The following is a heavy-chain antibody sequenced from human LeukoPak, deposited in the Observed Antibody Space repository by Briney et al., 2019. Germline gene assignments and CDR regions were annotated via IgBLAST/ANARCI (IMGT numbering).Heavy chain of an antibody. D-gene: IGHD5-12*01. CDR1: GFTFSSYA. CDR2: ISGSGGST. CDR3: AKRVRWGVATYYYYYYGMDV. J-gene: IGHJ6*02. Sequence: GGSLRLSFAASGFTFSSYAMSWVRQAPGKGLEWVSAISGSGGSTYYADSVKGRFTISRDNSKNTLYLQMNSLRAEDTAVYYCAKRVRWGVATYYYYYYGMDVWGQGTTVTVSS. V-gene: IGHV3-23*01.